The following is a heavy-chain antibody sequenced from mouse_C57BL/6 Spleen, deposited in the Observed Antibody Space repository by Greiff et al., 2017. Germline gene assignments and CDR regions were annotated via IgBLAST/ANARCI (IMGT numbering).Heavy chain of an antibody. V-gene: IGHV1-53*01. CDR2: INPSNGGT. CDR1: GYTFTSYW. CDR3: ARARLRDDGYYVAY. Sequence: VQLQQSGTELVKPGASVKLSCKASGYTFTSYWMHWVKQRPGQGLEWIGNINPSNGGTNYNEKFKSKATLTVDKSSSTAYMQLSSLTSEDSAVYYCARARLRDDGYYVAYWGQGTLVTVSA. D-gene: IGHD2-3*01. J-gene: IGHJ3*01.